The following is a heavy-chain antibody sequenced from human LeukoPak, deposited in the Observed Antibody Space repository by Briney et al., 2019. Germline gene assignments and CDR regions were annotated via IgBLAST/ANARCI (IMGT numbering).Heavy chain of an antibody. V-gene: IGHV4-59*01. D-gene: IGHD3-16*01. CDR1: GGSISSYY. Sequence: SETLSLTCSVSGGSISSYYWTWIRQPPGKGLEWIGYRYYSGSTTYNPSLKSRVTISVDTSKSQFSLKLISVTAADTAIHYCARVRGDFETDWGQGTLVTVSS. CDR3: ARVRGDFETD. CDR2: RYYSGST. J-gene: IGHJ1*01.